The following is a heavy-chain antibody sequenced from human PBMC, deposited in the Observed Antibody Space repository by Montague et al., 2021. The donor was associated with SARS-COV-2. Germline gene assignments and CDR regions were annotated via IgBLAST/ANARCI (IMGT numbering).Heavy chain of an antibody. V-gene: IGHV4-34*01. CDR1: DGSFSNFY. J-gene: IGHJ6*03. Sequence: SETLSLTCAVFDGSFSNFYWIWIRQPPGRGLEWIGEINHSGTTYYNPYLKSRVTISVDTSRNKFSLKWSCVTAADAAVYSCASGDDNGSGYLDVWGKGTTVTVSS. D-gene: IGHD1-26*01. CDR2: INHSGTT. CDR3: ASGDDNGSGYLDV.